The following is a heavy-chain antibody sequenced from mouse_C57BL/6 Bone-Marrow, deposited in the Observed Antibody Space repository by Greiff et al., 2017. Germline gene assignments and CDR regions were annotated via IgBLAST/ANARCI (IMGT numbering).Heavy chain of an antibody. CDR1: GYTFTSYW. V-gene: IGHV1-69*01. CDR3: ARVYYGNDVRFDY. Sequence: QVQLQQPGAELVMPGASVKLSCKASGYTFTSYWMHWVKQRPGQGLEWIGEIDPSASYTTYNQTFKGKSTLTVDKSSSTAYMQLSSRTSEDSAVYYCARVYYGNDVRFDYWGQGTTLTVSS. CDR2: IDPSASYT. J-gene: IGHJ2*01. D-gene: IGHD2-2*01.